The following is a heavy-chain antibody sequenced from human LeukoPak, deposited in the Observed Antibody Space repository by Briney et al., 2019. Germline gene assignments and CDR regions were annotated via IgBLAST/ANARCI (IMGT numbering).Heavy chain of an antibody. Sequence: GGSLRLSRAASGFSFRSYWMHWVRQAPGKGLVWVLRISGDGSSTSYADSVKGRFTVSRDNAKNTLYLQMNSLRAEDTAVYYCVRVSGDSPAWGQGTLVTVSS. CDR1: GFSFRSYW. D-gene: IGHD2-21*02. CDR2: ISGDGSST. V-gene: IGHV3-74*01. CDR3: VRVSGDSPA. J-gene: IGHJ4*02.